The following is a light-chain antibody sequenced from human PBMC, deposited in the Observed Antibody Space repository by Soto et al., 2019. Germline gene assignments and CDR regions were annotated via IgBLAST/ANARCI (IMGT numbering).Light chain of an antibody. CDR3: QQYNNWPLWT. V-gene: IGKV3-15*01. Sequence: EIVMTQSPATLSVSPGERATLSCRASQSVSDNLAWYQQKPGQAPRLLFYGATTRATGIPARFSGSGSGTEFTLTITSLQSEDFAFYYCQQYNNWPLWTFGQGTRVEI. CDR1: QSVSDN. J-gene: IGKJ1*01. CDR2: GAT.